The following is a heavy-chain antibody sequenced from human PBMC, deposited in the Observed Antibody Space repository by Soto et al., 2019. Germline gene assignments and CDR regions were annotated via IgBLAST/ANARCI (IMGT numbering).Heavy chain of an antibody. CDR2: IYSGGST. CDR1: GFTVSSNY. J-gene: IGHJ3*02. Sequence: GGSLRLSCAASGFTVSSNYMSWVRQAPGKGLEWVSVIYSGGSTYYADSVKGRFTISRDNSKNTLYLQMNSLRAEDTAVYYCARSRPAARVVDAFDIWAQGTMVTVSS. CDR3: ARSRPAARVVDAFDI. D-gene: IGHD2-2*01. V-gene: IGHV3-66*01.